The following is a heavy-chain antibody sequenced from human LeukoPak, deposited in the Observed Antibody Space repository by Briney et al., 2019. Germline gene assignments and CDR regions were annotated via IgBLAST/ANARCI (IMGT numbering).Heavy chain of an antibody. CDR1: GYTFTGYY. CDR3: ARDWVWSTGYDCFDV. J-gene: IGHJ4*02. Sequence: ASVKVSCKASGYTFTGYYMHWVRQAPGQGLEWMGWVSPYNGDTNYAQKFQGRVTMTTDTSTSTVYMELTSLTSDDTAVYYCARDWVWSTGYDCFDVWGQGTLVTVSS. D-gene: IGHD5-12*01. CDR2: VSPYNGDT. V-gene: IGHV1-18*04.